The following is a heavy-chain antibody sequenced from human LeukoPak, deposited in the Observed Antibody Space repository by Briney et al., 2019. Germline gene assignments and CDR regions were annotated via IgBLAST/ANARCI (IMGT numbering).Heavy chain of an antibody. J-gene: IGHJ4*02. Sequence: SETLSLTCTVSGNSISTYYWSWIRQPAGKGLEWIGRIYTSGSTNYNPSLKSRVTISVDTSKNQFSLKLSSVTAADTAVYYCARSPWGLRGSGYFDYWGQGTLVTVSS. V-gene: IGHV4-4*07. D-gene: IGHD3-16*01. CDR3: ARSPWGLRGSGYFDY. CDR2: IYTSGST. CDR1: GNSISTYY.